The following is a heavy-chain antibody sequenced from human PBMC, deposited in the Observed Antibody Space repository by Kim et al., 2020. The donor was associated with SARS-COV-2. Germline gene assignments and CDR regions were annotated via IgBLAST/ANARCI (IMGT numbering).Heavy chain of an antibody. CDR3: GRAGPDN. CDR1: GFTFTDYA. CDR2: INPAGGDK. J-gene: IGHJ4*02. V-gene: IGHV3-7*03. Sequence: GGSLRLSCVVSGFTFTDYAMNWVRQAPGKGLEWVANINPAGGDKYYVDSVKGRFTISRDNAKNSLFLQMNSLRAEDTAVYYCGRAGPDNWGQRTRVTF.